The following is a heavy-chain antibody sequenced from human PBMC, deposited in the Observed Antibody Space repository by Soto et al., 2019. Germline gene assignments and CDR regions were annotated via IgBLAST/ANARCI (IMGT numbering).Heavy chain of an antibody. CDR2: INPGNGNT. Sequence: QVQLVQSGAEVKKPGASVKVSCEASGYTFTSYAMHWVRQAPGQRLEWMGWINPGNGNTKHSQKFQGRVIITRDTSASTAYMEVSSLRSDDTAVYYCARVKGIAARQSWWFAPWCQGTLVTVSS. CDR3: ARVKGIAARQSWWFAP. J-gene: IGHJ5*02. CDR1: GYTFTSYA. V-gene: IGHV1-3*01. D-gene: IGHD6-6*01.